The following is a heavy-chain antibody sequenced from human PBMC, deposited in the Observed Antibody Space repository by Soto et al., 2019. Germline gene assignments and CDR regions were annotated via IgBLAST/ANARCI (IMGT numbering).Heavy chain of an antibody. CDR3: AREAGLSYASRSGLKV. V-gene: IGHV6-1*01. CDR1: GDSVSSNSAA. CDR2: TYYRSKGYN. D-gene: IGHD3-10*01. Sequence: SQTLSLTCAISGDSVSSNSAAWNLIRQAPSRGLEWLGRTYYRSKGYNDYAVSVKSLITINPDTSKNQCSLQLNSVTPEDTAMYYSAREAGLSYASRSGLKVWGKRNRVTV. J-gene: IGHJ6*03.